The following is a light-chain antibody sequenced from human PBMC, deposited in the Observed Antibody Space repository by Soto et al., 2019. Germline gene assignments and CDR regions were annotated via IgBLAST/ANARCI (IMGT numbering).Light chain of an antibody. Sequence: EIVLTQSPATLSLSPGERATLSCRASQSVSSYLAWYQQKPGQAPRLLTYDASNRATGIPARFSGSGSGTDFNLTISSLEPEDFAVYYCQQRSNFGQGTRLEIK. J-gene: IGKJ5*01. CDR3: QQRSN. CDR1: QSVSSY. CDR2: DAS. V-gene: IGKV3-11*01.